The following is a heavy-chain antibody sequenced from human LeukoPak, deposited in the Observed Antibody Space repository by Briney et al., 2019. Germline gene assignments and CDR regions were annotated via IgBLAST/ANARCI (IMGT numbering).Heavy chain of an antibody. D-gene: IGHD6-19*01. CDR1: GGSISSSSYY. CDR3: ARDEAVAGTIEY. J-gene: IGHJ4*02. CDR2: IYYSGST. Sequence: SGTLSLTCTVSGGSISSSSYYWGWIRQPPGKGLEWIGSIYYSGSTYYNPSLKSRVTISVDTSKNQFSLKLSSVTAADTAVYYCARDEAVAGTIEYWGQGTLVTVSS. V-gene: IGHV4-39*07.